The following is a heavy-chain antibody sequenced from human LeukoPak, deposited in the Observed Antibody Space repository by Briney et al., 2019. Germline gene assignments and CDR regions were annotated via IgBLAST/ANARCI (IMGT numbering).Heavy chain of an antibody. Sequence: GASVKVSCKASGYTFTSNDINWVRQATGQGLEWMGWMNPNSGNTGYAQKFQGRVTKTRNTSISTAYMELSSLRSEDTAVYYCARVSSSGWPWDWFDPWGQGTLVTVSS. J-gene: IGHJ5*02. CDR2: MNPNSGNT. V-gene: IGHV1-8*02. D-gene: IGHD6-13*01. CDR3: ARVSSSGWPWDWFDP. CDR1: GYTFTSND.